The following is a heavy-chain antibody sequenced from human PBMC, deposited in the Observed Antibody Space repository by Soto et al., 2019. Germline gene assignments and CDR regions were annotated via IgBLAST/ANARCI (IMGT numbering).Heavy chain of an antibody. Sequence: GASVKVSCKASGYTFTRYGFSWVRQAPGQGLEWMGWISTYNENTKYPQKFQGRITMTTDTPTSTAYMELRSLTSDDTAVYYCAREGYCSSGSCALYSHDYFGMDVWGQGTTVTVSS. CDR2: ISTYNENT. D-gene: IGHD2-15*01. V-gene: IGHV1-18*01. CDR3: AREGYCSSGSCALYSHDYFGMDV. CDR1: GYTFTRYG. J-gene: IGHJ6*02.